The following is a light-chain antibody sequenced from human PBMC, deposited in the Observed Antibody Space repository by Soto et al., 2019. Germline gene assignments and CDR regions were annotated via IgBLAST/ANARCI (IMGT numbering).Light chain of an antibody. V-gene: IGLV2-14*03. J-gene: IGLJ2*01. Sequence: QSALTQPASVSGSPGQSITISCTGTSSDVGGYNYVSWYQQHPGKAPKLMIYDVINRPSGVSNRFSASKSGNAASLTISGLQAEDEADYYCSSYTSSNTLVFGGGTKLTVL. CDR2: DVI. CDR3: SSYTSSNTLV. CDR1: SSDVGGYNY.